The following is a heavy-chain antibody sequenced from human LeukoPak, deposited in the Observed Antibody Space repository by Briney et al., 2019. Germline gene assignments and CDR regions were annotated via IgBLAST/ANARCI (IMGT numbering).Heavy chain of an antibody. Sequence: SETLSLTCTVSGGSISSYYWSWIRQPPGKGLEWIGYIYYSGSTNYNPSLKSRVTISVDTSKNQFSLKLSSVTAADTAVYYCARARSPYSSRWDVWGQGTTVTVSS. CDR2: IYYSGST. CDR1: GGSISSYY. CDR3: ARARSPYSSRWDV. D-gene: IGHD6-13*01. J-gene: IGHJ6*02. V-gene: IGHV4-59*01.